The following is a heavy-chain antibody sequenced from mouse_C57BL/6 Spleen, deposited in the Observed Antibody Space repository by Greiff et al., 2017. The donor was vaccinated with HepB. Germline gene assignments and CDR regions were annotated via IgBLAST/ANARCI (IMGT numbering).Heavy chain of an antibody. J-gene: IGHJ3*01. Sequence: QVQLKQSGAELVRPGASVTLSCKASGYTFTDYEMHWVKQTPVHGLEWIGAIDPETGGTAYNQKFKGKAILTADKSSSTAYMELRSLTSEDSAVYYCTLDSSGYGFAYWGQGTLVTVSA. V-gene: IGHV1-15*01. CDR2: IDPETGGT. CDR1: GYTFTDYE. CDR3: TLDSSGYGFAY. D-gene: IGHD3-2*02.